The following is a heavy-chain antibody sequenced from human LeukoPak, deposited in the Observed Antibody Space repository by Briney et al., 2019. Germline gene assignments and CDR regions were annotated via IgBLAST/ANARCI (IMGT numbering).Heavy chain of an antibody. CDR1: GGSISSSSYY. CDR2: IYYSGST. Sequence: KASETPSLTCTVSGGSISSSSYYWGWIRQPPGKGLEWIGSIYYSGSTYYNPSLKSRVTISVDTSKNQFSLKLSSVTAADTAVYYCARGGSGWYRGYYFDYWGQGTLVTVSS. D-gene: IGHD6-19*01. J-gene: IGHJ4*02. CDR3: ARGGSGWYRGYYFDY. V-gene: IGHV4-39*01.